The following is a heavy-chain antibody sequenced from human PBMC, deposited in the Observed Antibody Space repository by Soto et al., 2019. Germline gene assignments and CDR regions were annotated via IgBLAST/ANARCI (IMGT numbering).Heavy chain of an antibody. D-gene: IGHD3-10*01. V-gene: IGHV4-34*01. CDR1: GGSFSGYY. CDR2: INHSGST. J-gene: IGHJ5*02. Sequence: QVQLQQWGAGLLKPSETLSLTCAVYGGSFSGYYWSWIRQPPGKGLEWIGEINHSGSTNYNPSLKSRVTISVDTSKNQFSLKLGSVTAADTAVYYCARGLLVMVRGGGWFDPWGQGTLVTVSS. CDR3: ARGLLVMVRGGGWFDP.